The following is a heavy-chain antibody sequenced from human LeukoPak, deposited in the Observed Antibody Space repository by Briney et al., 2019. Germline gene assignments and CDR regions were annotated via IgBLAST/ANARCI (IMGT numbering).Heavy chain of an antibody. CDR3: ARYCSDISCYSFDV. CDR2: IYTGGST. J-gene: IGHJ3*01. V-gene: IGHV3-53*01. CDR1: GFTVSSDY. Sequence: GGSLRLSCAASGFTVSSDYMSWVRQAPGKGLEWVSVIYTGGSTYYADSVRGRFTISRDNSKNTLCLQMNGLRAEDTAVYYCARYCSDISCYSFDVWGQGTTVTVSS. D-gene: IGHD2-2*01.